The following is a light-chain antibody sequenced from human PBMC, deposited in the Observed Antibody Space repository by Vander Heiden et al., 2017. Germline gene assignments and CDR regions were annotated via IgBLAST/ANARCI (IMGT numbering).Light chain of an antibody. J-gene: IGKJ4*01. V-gene: IGKV3-11*01. CDR3: QQRNNWPLT. CDR2: GAS. CDR1: QSVSDY. Sequence: ELVLTQSPATLSLSPGDRAIISCRASQSVSDYLAWYQQKPGQAPRLLIYGASNRATGIPARFSGSGSGTDFTLTISSLEPEDVAVYYCQQRNNWPLTFGGGTKVEIK.